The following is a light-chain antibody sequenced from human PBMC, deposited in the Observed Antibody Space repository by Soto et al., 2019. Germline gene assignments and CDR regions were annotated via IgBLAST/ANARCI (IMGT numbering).Light chain of an antibody. Sequence: DIQMTQSPSSLSASVGDRVTITCRASQSIDTYLNWYQQRPGKAPNLLIYAASSLQSGAPSRFSGRGSGTYFTLTISSLQVEDFATFYCQQSYNTPRTFGQGTRVEIK. V-gene: IGKV1-39*01. CDR3: QQSYNTPRT. CDR2: AAS. J-gene: IGKJ1*01. CDR1: QSIDTY.